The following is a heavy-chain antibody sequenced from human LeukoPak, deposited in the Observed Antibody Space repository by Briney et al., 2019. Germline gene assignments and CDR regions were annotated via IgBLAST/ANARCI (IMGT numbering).Heavy chain of an antibody. V-gene: IGHV1-69*05. D-gene: IGHD2-2*01. CDR2: IIPIFGTA. J-gene: IGHJ4*02. Sequence: SVKVFCKASGGTFSSYAISWVRQAPGQGLEWMGGIIPIFGTANYAQKFQGRVTITTDESTSTAYMELSSLRSEDTAVYYCARAPRYCSSTSCSTDYFDYWGQGTRVTVSS. CDR3: ARAPRYCSSTSCSTDYFDY. CDR1: GGTFSSYA.